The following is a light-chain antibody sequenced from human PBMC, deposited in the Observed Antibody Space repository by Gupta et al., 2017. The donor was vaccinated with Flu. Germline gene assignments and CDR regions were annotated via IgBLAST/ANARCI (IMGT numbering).Light chain of an antibody. V-gene: IGKV2-28*01. Sequence: ILITQSTLPLSFTAGEPASISCRSSQRLPHTNGYNYLDWYLQKPGHSPHLLIYLGYTRAYGVPDRFSGSGSGTSFTLKMSRVEAEDVGIYSCMQRLHTPLTFGQGTKVEVK. J-gene: IGKJ1*01. CDR1: QRLPHTNGYNY. CDR3: MQRLHTPLT. CDR2: LGY.